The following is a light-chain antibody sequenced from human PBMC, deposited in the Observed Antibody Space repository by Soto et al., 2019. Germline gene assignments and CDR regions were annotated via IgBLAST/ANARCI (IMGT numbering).Light chain of an antibody. J-gene: IGKJ5*01. CDR3: QQYGSSFIT. V-gene: IGKV3-20*01. CDR1: QSVSSSY. Sequence: EIVLTQSPGTLSLSPGERATLSCRPSQSVSSSYLAWYQQKPGQAPRLLIYGASSRATGIPDRFSGSGSGTDFTLTISRLEPEDFAVYYCQQYGSSFITFGQGTRLEIK. CDR2: GAS.